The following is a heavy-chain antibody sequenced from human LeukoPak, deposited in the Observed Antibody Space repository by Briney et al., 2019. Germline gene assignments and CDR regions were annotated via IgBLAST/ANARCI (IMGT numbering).Heavy chain of an antibody. CDR1: GFTFSDYY. J-gene: IGHJ6*02. V-gene: IGHV3-11*01. CDR2: ISSSGSTI. Sequence: GGSLRLSCAASGFTFSDYYMSWIRQAPGKGLEWVSYISSSGSTIYYAVSVKGRFTISRDNAKTSLYLQMNSLRAEDTAVYYCARDLVGAPKNYFYYGLDVWGQGTTVTVSS. CDR3: ARDLVGAPKNYFYYGLDV. D-gene: IGHD1-26*01.